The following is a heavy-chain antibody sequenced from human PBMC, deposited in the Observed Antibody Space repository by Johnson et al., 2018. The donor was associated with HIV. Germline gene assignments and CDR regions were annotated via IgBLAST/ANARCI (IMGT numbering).Heavy chain of an antibody. CDR2: ISGGSAGT. J-gene: IGHJ3*02. Sequence: EVQLVESGGGLIQPGGSLRLSCAASGFTVSSNYMSWVRQAPGKGLEWIAYISGGSAGTFYADSVKGRFTISRDNAKNSLYLQVNSLRAEDTAVYYCARDLGNWDSPRSAFDIWGQGTMVTVSS. CDR3: ARDLGNWDSPRSAFDI. CDR1: GFTVSSNY. V-gene: IGHV3-48*04. D-gene: IGHD1/OR15-1a*01.